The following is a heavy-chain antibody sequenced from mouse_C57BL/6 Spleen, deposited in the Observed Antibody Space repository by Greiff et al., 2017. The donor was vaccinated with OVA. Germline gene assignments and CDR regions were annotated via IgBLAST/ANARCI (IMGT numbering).Heavy chain of an antibody. J-gene: IGHJ2*01. V-gene: IGHV1-26*01. CDR3: ARRGLGFDY. D-gene: IGHD4-1*01. Sequence: VQLQKSGPELVKPGASVKISCKASGYTFTDYYMNWVKQSHGKSLEWIGDINPNNGGTSYNQKFKGKATLTVDKSSSTAYMELRSLTSEDSAVYYCARRGLGFDYWGQGTTLTVSS. CDR2: INPNNGGT. CDR1: GYTFTDYY.